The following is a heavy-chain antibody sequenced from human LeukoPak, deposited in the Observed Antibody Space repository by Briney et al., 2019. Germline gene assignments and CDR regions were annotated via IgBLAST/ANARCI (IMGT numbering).Heavy chain of an antibody. CDR1: GFTFSSYA. Sequence: PGGSLRLSCAASGFTFSSYAMHWVRQAPGKGLEWVAVISYDGSNKYYADSVKGRFTISRDNSKNTLYLQMNSLRAEDTAVYYCARDFSSGALDYWGQGTLVTVSS. CDR2: ISYDGSNK. CDR3: ARDFSSGALDY. J-gene: IGHJ4*02. V-gene: IGHV3-30*14. D-gene: IGHD3-3*01.